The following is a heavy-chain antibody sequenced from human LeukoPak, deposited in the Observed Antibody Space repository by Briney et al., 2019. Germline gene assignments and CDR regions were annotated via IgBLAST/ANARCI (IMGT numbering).Heavy chain of an antibody. J-gene: IGHJ4*02. CDR2: INPSGGST. Sequence: ASVKVSCKASGYTFTSYGISWVRQAPGQGLEWMGIINPSGGSTSYAQKFQGRVTMTRDTSTSTVYMELSSLRSEDTAVYYCARDFGMATTTPHYYFDYWGQGTLVTVSS. CDR1: GYTFTSYG. CDR3: ARDFGMATTTPHYYFDY. D-gene: IGHD5-24*01. V-gene: IGHV1-46*01.